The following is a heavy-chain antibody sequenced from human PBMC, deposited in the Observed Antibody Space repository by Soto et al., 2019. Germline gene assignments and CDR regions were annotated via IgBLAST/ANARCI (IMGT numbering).Heavy chain of an antibody. D-gene: IGHD3-16*02. CDR3: ARDLTSIMITFGGVLAISDAFDI. J-gene: IGHJ3*02. Sequence: PGGSLRLSCAASGFTFSSYWMSWVRQAPGKGLEWVANIKQDGSEKYYVDSVKGRFTISRDNAKNSLYLQMNSLRAEDTAVYYCARDLTSIMITFGGVLAISDAFDISGQGTIVTVSS. V-gene: IGHV3-7*01. CDR1: GFTFSSYW. CDR2: IKQDGSEK.